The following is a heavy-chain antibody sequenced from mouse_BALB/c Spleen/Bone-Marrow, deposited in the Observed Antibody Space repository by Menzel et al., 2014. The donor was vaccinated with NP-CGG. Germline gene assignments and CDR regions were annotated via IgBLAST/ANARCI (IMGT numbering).Heavy chain of an antibody. J-gene: IGHJ4*01. D-gene: IGHD2-14*01. Sequence: VQLQQSGPGLVAPSQSLSIPCTISGFSLTSYGVHWVRQPPGKGLEWLVVIWSDGSTTYNSALKSRLSISKDNSLSQVFLKMNSLQTDNTAMYYCDRYDYAMDYWGQGTSVTVSS. V-gene: IGHV2-6-1*01. CDR1: GFSLTSYG. CDR2: IWSDGST. CDR3: DRYDYAMDY.